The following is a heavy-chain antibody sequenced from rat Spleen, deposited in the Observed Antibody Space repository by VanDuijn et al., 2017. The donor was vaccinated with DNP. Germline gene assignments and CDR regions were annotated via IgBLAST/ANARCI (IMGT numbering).Heavy chain of an antibody. V-gene: IGHV3-1*01. J-gene: IGHJ2*01. CDR1: GYSITSNY. CDR3: ARVNWVPDY. CDR2: ISYSGST. Sequence: VQLQESGPGLVKPSQSLSLTCSVTGYSITSNYWGWIRKFPGNKMEWIGHISYSGSTGYNPSLKSRISITRDTSKNQYFLQLHAVTTEDTATYYWARVNWVPDYWGQGVMVTVSS. D-gene: IGHD5-1*01.